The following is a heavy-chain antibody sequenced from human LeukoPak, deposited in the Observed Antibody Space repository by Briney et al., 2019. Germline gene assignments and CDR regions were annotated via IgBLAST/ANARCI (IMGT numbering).Heavy chain of an antibody. J-gene: IGHJ4*02. V-gene: IGHV5-10-1*01. Sequence: GESLKISCKTSGYTFTTYWITWVRQMPGKGLEWMGRIDPSDSSTNFSPSFQGHVTISVDKSISTAYLQWSSLKASDTAIYYCARRASPADYWGQGTLVTASS. CDR3: ARRASPADY. CDR1: GYTFTTYW. CDR2: IDPSDSST.